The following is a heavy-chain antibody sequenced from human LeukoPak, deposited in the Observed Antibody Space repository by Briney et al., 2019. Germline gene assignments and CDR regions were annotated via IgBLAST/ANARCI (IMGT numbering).Heavy chain of an antibody. D-gene: IGHD2-15*01. CDR3: ARDGGLHTNFDY. J-gene: IGHJ4*02. CDR1: GFSFRNYW. CDR2: IKPGGSAE. Sequence: GETLSLSCAVSGFSFRNYWLGWVRQAPGKGLEWVANIKPGGSAEYYAASVRGRFTASRDNANNLLYLQMNRLRAEDTAVYSCARDGGLHTNFDYWGQGTLLTVSS. V-gene: IGHV3-7*01.